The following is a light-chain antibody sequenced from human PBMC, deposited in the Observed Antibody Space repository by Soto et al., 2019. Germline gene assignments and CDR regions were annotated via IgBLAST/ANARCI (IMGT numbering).Light chain of an antibody. Sequence: EIELTQSPGTLSLSPGERATLSCRASQSVSSSYLAWYQQTPGQAPRLLIYGASSRATGLPDRFSGSGSGTDFTLTISRLEPEDFAVYYCQEYGSSPRVTFGGGTKVEIK. J-gene: IGKJ4*01. CDR2: GAS. CDR3: QEYGSSPRVT. V-gene: IGKV3-20*01. CDR1: QSVSSSY.